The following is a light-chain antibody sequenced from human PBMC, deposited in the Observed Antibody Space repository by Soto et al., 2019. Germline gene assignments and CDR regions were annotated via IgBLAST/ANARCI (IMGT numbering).Light chain of an antibody. CDR3: QQYNNWPPIT. CDR2: GAY. V-gene: IGKV3-15*01. CDR1: QSVSSN. Sequence: EIVMTQSPATLSVSPGERATLSCRASQSVSSNLAWYQQKPGQAPRLLIYGAYTRATGIPARFSGSGSGTEFTLTFSSLQSVDCAVYYCQQYNNWPPITVGPGTEVDIK. J-gene: IGKJ3*01.